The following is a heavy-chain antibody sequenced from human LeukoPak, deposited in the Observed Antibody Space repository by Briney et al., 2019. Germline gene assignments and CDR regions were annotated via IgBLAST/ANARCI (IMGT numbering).Heavy chain of an antibody. CDR2: INPNSGGT. Sequence: ASVKVSCKASGYTFTGYFMHWVRQAPGQGLEWMGWINPNSGGTNYAQKFQGRVTMTRDMSTSTVHMDLSSLRSEDTALYYCARGVHVRMYDSNHNSFDPWGQGTLVTVSS. D-gene: IGHD3-22*01. V-gene: IGHV1-2*02. CDR3: ARGVHVRMYDSNHNSFDP. CDR1: GYTFTGYF. J-gene: IGHJ5*01.